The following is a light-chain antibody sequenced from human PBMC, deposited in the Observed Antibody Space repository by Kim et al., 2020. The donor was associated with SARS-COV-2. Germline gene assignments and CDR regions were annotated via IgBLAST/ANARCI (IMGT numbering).Light chain of an antibody. CDR3: QQYGSSPPRT. CDR1: QSVSSSY. Sequence: PGERATLSCRASQSVSSSYLAWYQQKPGQAPRLLIYGASSRATGIPDRFSGSGSGTDFTLTISRLEPEDFAVYYCQQYGSSPPRTFGQGTKVEIK. V-gene: IGKV3-20*01. J-gene: IGKJ1*01. CDR2: GAS.